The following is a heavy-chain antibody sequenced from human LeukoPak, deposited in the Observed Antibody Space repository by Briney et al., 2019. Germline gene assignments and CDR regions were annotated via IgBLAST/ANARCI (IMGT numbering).Heavy chain of an antibody. V-gene: IGHV5-51*01. CDR2: IYPGDSDT. Sequence: GESLKISCKASGYSFTNYWIGWVRQMPGKGLEWMGIIYPGDSDTKYSPSFQGQVTISADKSISTAYLQWSSLKAADTAVYYCARRVYYYDSSGYYYSAYAFDIWGQGTMVTVSS. CDR1: GYSFTNYW. CDR3: ARRVYYYDSSGYYYSAYAFDI. D-gene: IGHD3-22*01. J-gene: IGHJ3*02.